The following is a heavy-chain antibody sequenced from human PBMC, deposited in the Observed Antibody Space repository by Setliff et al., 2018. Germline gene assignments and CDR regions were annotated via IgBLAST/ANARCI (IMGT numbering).Heavy chain of an antibody. Sequence: PGGSLRLSCAASGFTFSNYALSWVRQAPGKGLEWVSAISDSGGSTYYADSVKGRFTISRDNSNNALYLQMNSLRAEDTAIYYCAKGGYSGSHYFDYWGQGTLVTVSS. D-gene: IGHD1-26*01. CDR3: AKGGYSGSHYFDY. CDR2: ISDSGGST. V-gene: IGHV3-23*01. J-gene: IGHJ4*02. CDR1: GFTFSNYA.